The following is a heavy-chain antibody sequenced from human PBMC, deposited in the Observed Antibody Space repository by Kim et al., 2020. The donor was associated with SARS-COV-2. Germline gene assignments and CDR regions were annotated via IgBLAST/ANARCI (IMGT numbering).Heavy chain of an antibody. D-gene: IGHD3-16*01. CDR3: ARGPGDRTTRPDH. Sequence: GGSLRLSCVASGFTFYNYGMHWVRQAPGKGLEWVAFIWYDGSNKYYGDAVKGRFTISRDNSKNTLYLQMNSLRADDTAVYYCARGPGDRTTRPDHWGQGTLVTVSS. CDR2: IWYDGSNK. J-gene: IGHJ5*02. V-gene: IGHV3-33*01. CDR1: GFTFYNYG.